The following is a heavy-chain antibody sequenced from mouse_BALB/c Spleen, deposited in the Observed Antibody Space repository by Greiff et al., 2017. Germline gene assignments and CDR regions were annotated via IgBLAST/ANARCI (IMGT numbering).Heavy chain of an antibody. CDR1: GFSLTSYG. CDR3: ARGDYDAWFAY. J-gene: IGHJ3*01. CDR2: IWAGGST. V-gene: IGHV2-9*02. Sequence: QVQLKQSGPGLVAPSQSLSITCTVSGFSLTSYGVHWVRQPPGKGLEWLGVIWAGGSTNYNSALMSRLSISKDNSKSQVFLKMNSLQTDDTAMYYCARGDYDAWFAYWGQGTLVTVSA. D-gene: IGHD2-4*01.